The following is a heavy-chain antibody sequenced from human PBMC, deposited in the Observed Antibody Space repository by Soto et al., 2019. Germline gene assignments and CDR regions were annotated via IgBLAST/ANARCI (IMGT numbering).Heavy chain of an antibody. Sequence: SETLSLTCAVSGYSISSSNWWGWIRQPPGKGLEWIGYFYYSGSTNYNPSLKSRVTISVDTSKNQFSLKLTSVTAADTAVYYCARDKITGLFDYWGQGTLVTVSS. J-gene: IGHJ4*02. CDR2: FYYSGST. V-gene: IGHV4-28*03. D-gene: IGHD2-8*02. CDR3: ARDKITGLFDY. CDR1: GYSISSSNW.